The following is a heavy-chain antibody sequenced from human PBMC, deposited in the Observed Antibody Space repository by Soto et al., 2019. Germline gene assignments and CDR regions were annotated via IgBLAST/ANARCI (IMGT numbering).Heavy chain of an antibody. D-gene: IGHD3-22*01. CDR1: GVSISRGGSC. CDR3: ARGAPVVNDY. J-gene: IGHJ4*02. Sequence: QLQLQESGSGLVKPSQTLSLTCAVSGVSISRGGSCWGWIRQPPGKGLKWIGDIYRSGSTYYNPSLPSRVTISVDRSKNQCSPKPSSVTAGDTAVYYCARGAPVVNDYWGQGTLVTVSS. V-gene: IGHV4-30-2*01. CDR2: IYRSGST.